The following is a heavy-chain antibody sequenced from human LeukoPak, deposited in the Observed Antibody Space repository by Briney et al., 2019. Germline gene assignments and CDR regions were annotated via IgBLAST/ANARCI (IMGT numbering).Heavy chain of an antibody. CDR2: IRYDGSNK. J-gene: IGHJ4*02. CDR1: GFTFSSYG. Sequence: GGSLRLSCAASGFTFSSYGMHWVRQAPGKGLEWVAFIRYDGSNKYYADSVKGRFTISRDNAKNSLYLQINSLRAEDTAVYFCARDRWDIVVVPAAREIDYWGQGTLVTVSS. V-gene: IGHV3-30*02. D-gene: IGHD2-2*01. CDR3: ARDRWDIVVVPAAREIDY.